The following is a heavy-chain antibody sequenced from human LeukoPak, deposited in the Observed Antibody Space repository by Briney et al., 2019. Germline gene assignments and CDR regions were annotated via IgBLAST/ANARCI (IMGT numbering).Heavy chain of an antibody. Sequence: ASVKVSCKASGYTFTSYGISWVRQAPGQGLERMGWISAYNGNTNYAQKLQGRVTMTTDTSTSTAYMELRSLRSDDTAVYYCARRLDIVVSIAFDIWGQGTMVTVSS. J-gene: IGHJ3*02. CDR1: GYTFTSYG. CDR3: ARRLDIVVSIAFDI. CDR2: ISAYNGNT. V-gene: IGHV1-18*01. D-gene: IGHD5-12*01.